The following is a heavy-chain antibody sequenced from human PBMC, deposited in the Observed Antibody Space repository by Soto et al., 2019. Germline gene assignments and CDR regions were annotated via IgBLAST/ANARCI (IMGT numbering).Heavy chain of an antibody. CDR1: GYTFTGYY. Sequence: SVKVSCKASGYTFTGYYMHWVRQAHGQGLERMGWINPNSGGTNYAQKFQGWVTMTRETSISTAYMELSRLRSDDDAAYYCGRGGGDIVVVPAATKYNWFDPWGQGTLVTVSS. CDR2: INPNSGGT. D-gene: IGHD2-2*01. CDR3: GRGGGDIVVVPAATKYNWFDP. J-gene: IGHJ5*02. V-gene: IGHV1-2*04.